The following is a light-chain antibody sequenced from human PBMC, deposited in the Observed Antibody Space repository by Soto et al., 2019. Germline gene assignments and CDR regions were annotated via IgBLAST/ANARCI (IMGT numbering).Light chain of an antibody. CDR3: QQSYSTPRT. Sequence: DIQMTQSPSYLSASGGDRVTITCRASQSISSYLNWYQQKPGKAPKLLIYAASSLQSGVPSRFSGSGSGTDFTLAISSLQPEDFATYYCQQSYSTPRTFGQGTKVDIK. CDR1: QSISSY. V-gene: IGKV1-39*01. J-gene: IGKJ1*01. CDR2: AAS.